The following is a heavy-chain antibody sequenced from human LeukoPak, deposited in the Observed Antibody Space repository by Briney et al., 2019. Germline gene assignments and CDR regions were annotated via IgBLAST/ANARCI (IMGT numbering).Heavy chain of an antibody. CDR2: IYYSGST. J-gene: IGHJ5*02. Sequence: PSKTLSLTCTVSGVSISSDSIYWGWIRQPPENGLEWIGTIYYSGSTYYNPSLRSPVTISLDTSKNLFSLKLNSVTAADTAVYYCARRFADFRFDPWGQGTLVTVSS. CDR3: ARRFADFRFDP. CDR1: GVSISSDSIY. V-gene: IGHV4-39*01. D-gene: IGHD3-3*01.